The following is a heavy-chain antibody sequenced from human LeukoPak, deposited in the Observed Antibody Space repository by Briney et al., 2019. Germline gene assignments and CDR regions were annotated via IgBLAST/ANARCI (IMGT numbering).Heavy chain of an antibody. V-gene: IGHV3-21*01. D-gene: IGHD1-26*01. J-gene: IGHJ4*02. CDR3: ERDSGSYYAFDY. CDR1: GVTFSTYS. Sequence: GGPLRLSCAASGVTFSTYSMNWVRQAPGKGLEWVSSISSGSGYIYYADSVKGRFTISRDNAKNSLYLQMNSLRAEDTAVYYCERDSGSYYAFDYWGQGTLVTVSS. CDR2: ISSGSGYI.